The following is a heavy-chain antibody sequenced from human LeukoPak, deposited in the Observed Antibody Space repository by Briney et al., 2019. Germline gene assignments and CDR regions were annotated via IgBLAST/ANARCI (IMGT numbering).Heavy chain of an antibody. D-gene: IGHD7-27*01. CDR3: AKDPHNWGYYFDY. J-gene: IGHJ4*02. CDR2: ISGSGGST. V-gene: IGHV3-23*01. Sequence: GGSLRLSCTASGFTFCDYAMSWVRQAPGKGLEWVSAISGSGGSTYYADSVKGRFTISRDNSKNMLYLQMNSLRAEDTAVYYCAKDPHNWGYYFDYWGQGTLVTVSS. CDR1: GFTFCDYA.